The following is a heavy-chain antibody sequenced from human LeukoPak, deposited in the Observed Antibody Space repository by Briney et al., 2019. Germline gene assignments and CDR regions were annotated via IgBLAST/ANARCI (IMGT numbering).Heavy chain of an antibody. V-gene: IGHV3-30*02. J-gene: IGHJ6*03. CDR3: ANLATDGDYYYYYYMDV. D-gene: IGHD5-12*01. CDR2: IRYDGSIK. Sequence: GGSLRLSCAASGFTFSSYGMHWIRQAPGKGLEWVAFIRYDGSIKYYADSVKGRFTISRDNAKNSLYLQMNSLRAEDTAVYYCANLATDGDYYYYYYMDVWGKGTTVTISS. CDR1: GFTFSSYG.